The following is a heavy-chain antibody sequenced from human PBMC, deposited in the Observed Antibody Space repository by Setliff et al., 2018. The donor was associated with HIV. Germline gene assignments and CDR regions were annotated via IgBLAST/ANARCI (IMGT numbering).Heavy chain of an antibody. Sequence: SETLSLTCSVSGGPITTSTYYWGWIRQPPGKGLEWIGNIYQSGTTYYNSSLTSRVTMSVDTSKNQFSLRLSSVTAADTAVYYCARQGLVLVPASIDWRLPPSPIDYWGQGALVTVSS. V-gene: IGHV4-39*01. CDR1: GGPITTSTYY. J-gene: IGHJ4*02. CDR2: IYQSGTT. D-gene: IGHD2-2*01. CDR3: ARQGLVLVPASIDWRLPPSPIDY.